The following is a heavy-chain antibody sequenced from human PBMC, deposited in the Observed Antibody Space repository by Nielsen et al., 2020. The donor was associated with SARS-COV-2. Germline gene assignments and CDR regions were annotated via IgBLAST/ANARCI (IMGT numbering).Heavy chain of an antibody. CDR2: IFRGGSA. CDR3: ARPPLGSSWYYFDC. Sequence: SETLSLTCAVSGASISSSDLWSWVRQPPGQGLEWIGEIFRGGSATYNPSLKSRVSISVDKSSNHVSLRLTSVTAADTAVYYCARPPLGSSWYYFDCWGQGILVTVSA. CDR1: GASISSSDL. D-gene: IGHD6-13*01. V-gene: IGHV4-4*02. J-gene: IGHJ4*02.